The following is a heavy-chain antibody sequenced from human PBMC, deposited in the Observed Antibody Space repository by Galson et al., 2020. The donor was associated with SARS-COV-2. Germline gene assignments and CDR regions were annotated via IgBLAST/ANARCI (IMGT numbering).Heavy chain of an antibody. CDR2: LYYSGST. CDR1: GGPISSSSYF. Sequence: ASETLSLTCAVSGGPISSSSYFWAWIRQPPGKGLEWIGSLYYSGSTYYNPSLKSRVTMSLDMSKNQISLKLSSVTAADTAVYYCTRPSGSNIRRIYFDPWGQGTLVTVSS. CDR3: TRPSGSNIRRIYFDP. D-gene: IGHD3-10*01. V-gene: IGHV4-39*01. J-gene: IGHJ5*02.